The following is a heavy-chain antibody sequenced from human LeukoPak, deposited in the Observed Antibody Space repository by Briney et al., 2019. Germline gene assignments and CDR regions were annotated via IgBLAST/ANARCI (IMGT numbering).Heavy chain of an antibody. Sequence: SVNVSCKASGGTFSSYAISWVRQAPGQGLEWMGGIIPIFGTANYAQKFQGRVTITADESTSTAYMELSSLRSEDTAVYYCARDKLGGTRPFDYWGQGTLVTVSS. V-gene: IGHV1-69*13. CDR1: GGTFSSYA. J-gene: IGHJ4*02. CDR2: IIPIFGTA. D-gene: IGHD1-26*01. CDR3: ARDKLGGTRPFDY.